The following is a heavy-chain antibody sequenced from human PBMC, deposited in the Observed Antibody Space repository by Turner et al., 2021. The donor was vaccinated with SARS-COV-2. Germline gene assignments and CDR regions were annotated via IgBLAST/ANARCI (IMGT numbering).Heavy chain of an antibody. V-gene: IGHV1-18*01. D-gene: IGHD3-10*01. CDR3: ARDLEVRFGEFPLDY. J-gene: IGHJ4*02. CDR2: ISAYKGNT. Sequence: QVQLVQSGAEVKKPGASVKVSCTASGYTFTGYGISWVRQAPGQGLEWMGWISAYKGNTNYAQKLQGRVTMTTDTSTSTAYMELRSLRSDDTAVYYCARDLEVRFGEFPLDYWGQGTLVTVSS. CDR1: GYTFTGYG.